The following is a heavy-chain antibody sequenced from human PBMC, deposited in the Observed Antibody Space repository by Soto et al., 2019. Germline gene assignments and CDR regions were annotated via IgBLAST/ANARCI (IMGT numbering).Heavy chain of an antibody. CDR1: GGSFSVYY. D-gene: IGHD4-4*01. Sequence: QVQLQQWGAGLLKPSETLSLTCAVYGGSFSVYYWSWIRQPPGKGLEWIGEINHSGSTNYNPSLKSRVTISVDTSKNQFSLKLNSVTAADTAVYYCARQGVLQQIFAYWGQGTLVTVSS. CDR2: INHSGST. CDR3: ARQGVLQQIFAY. J-gene: IGHJ4*02. V-gene: IGHV4-34*01.